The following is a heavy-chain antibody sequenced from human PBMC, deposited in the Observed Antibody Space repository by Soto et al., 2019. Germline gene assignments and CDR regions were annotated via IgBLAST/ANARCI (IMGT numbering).Heavy chain of an antibody. CDR2: IKQDGSEE. D-gene: IGHD1-26*01. V-gene: IGHV3-7*01. Sequence: GSLRLSCVASGFPFSGLWMSWVRQAPGKGLEWVANIKQDGSEEHYVDSVKGRFTVSRDNAKNSLHLQMNSLRAEDTAVYYCARVVGATNTLHNWGQGTLVTVSS. CDR1: GFPFSGLW. J-gene: IGHJ4*02. CDR3: ARVVGATNTLHN.